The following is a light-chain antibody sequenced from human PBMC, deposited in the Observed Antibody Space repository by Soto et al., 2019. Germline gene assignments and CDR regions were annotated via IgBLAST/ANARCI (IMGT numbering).Light chain of an antibody. J-gene: IGKJ4*01. V-gene: IGKV1-17*01. CDR3: LQHNSYPWLT. Sequence: DIQMTQSPSSLPATVGDRVTITCRASQGIRHDEGWYQQKPGKDPTRLIYAASILQSGVPDRFSGSGSGTEFTLTISSLQPEDFATYFCLQHNSYPWLTFGGGTKVEIK. CDR2: AAS. CDR1: QGIRHD.